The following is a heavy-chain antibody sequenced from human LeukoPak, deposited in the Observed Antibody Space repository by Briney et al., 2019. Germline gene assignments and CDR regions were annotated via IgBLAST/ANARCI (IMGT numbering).Heavy chain of an antibody. CDR1: GFSFSSYG. J-gene: IGHJ4*02. Sequence: PGGSLRLSCAASGFSFSSYGMSWVRQAPGKGLEWVSAISGSGGSTYYADSVKGRFTIPRDNSKNTLYLQMNSLRAEDTAIYYCAKGPMAWFDYWGQGTLVTVSS. CDR2: ISGSGGST. V-gene: IGHV3-23*01. CDR3: AKGPMAWFDY. D-gene: IGHD3-10*01.